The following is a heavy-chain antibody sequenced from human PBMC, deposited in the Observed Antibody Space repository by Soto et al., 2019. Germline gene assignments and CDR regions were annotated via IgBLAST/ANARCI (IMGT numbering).Heavy chain of an antibody. J-gene: IGHJ6*02. CDR3: ARVGSGGGYSYGYHAIYYYYYGMDV. CDR2: IIPIFGTA. CDR1: GGTFSSYA. Sequence: QVQLVQSGAEVKKPGSSVKVSCKASGGTFSSYAISWVRQAPGQGLEWMGGIIPIFGTANYAQKFQGRVTITADESTSTAYMELSSLRSEDTAVYYCARVGSGGGYSYGYHAIYYYYYGMDVWGQGTTVTVSS. V-gene: IGHV1-69*12. D-gene: IGHD5-18*01.